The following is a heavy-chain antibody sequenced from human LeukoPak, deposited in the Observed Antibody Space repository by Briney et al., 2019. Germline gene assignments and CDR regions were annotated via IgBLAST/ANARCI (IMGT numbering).Heavy chain of an antibody. J-gene: IGHJ4*02. D-gene: IGHD4-23*01. CDR2: ISYDGSNK. CDR3: ASTPPYPRRWYYFDY. Sequence: GGSLRLSCAASGFTFSSYSMNWARQAPGKGLEWVAVISYDGSNKYYADSVKGRFTISRDNSKNTLYLQMNSLRAEDTAVYYCASTPPYPRRWYYFDYWGQGTLVTVSS. CDR1: GFTFSSYS. V-gene: IGHV3-30*03.